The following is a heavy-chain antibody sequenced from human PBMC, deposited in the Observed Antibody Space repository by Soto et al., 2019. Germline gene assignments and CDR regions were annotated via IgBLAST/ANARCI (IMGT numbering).Heavy chain of an antibody. CDR1: GGSISSSSYY. V-gene: IGHV4-39*01. CDR3: ASQYCSGGSCYYFDY. Sequence: SETLSLTCTVSGGSISSSSYYWGWIRQPPGKGLEWIGSIYYSGSTYYNPSLKSRVTISVDTSKNQFSLKLSSVTAADTAVYYCASQYCSGGSCYYFDYWGQGTLVTVSS. D-gene: IGHD2-15*01. CDR2: IYYSGST. J-gene: IGHJ4*02.